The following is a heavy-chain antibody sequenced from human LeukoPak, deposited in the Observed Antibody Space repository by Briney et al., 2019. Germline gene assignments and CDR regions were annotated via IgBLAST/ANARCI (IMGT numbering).Heavy chain of an antibody. D-gene: IGHD1-26*01. V-gene: IGHV3-15*01. CDR2: IKSKTDGGTT. Sequence: GGSLRLSCSASGFTFTNAWMSWVRQAPGKGLESLGRIKSKTDGGTTDYAAPVKGRFSISRDDSKNTLYLQMNSLKSEDTAVYYCQGGRFWGQGTLVTVSS. CDR1: GFTFTNAW. J-gene: IGHJ4*02. CDR3: QGGRF.